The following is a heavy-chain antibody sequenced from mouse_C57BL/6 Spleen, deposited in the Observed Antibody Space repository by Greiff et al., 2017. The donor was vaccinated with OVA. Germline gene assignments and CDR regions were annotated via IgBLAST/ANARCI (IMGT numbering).Heavy chain of an antibody. Sequence: EVQLQQSGTVLARPGASVKMSCKTSGYTFTSYWMHWVKQRPGQGLAWIGAIYPGNSDTSYNQKFKGKAKLTAVTSASTAYMELSSLTNEDSAVYYCTRKRDTVVADYWGQGTTLTVSS. D-gene: IGHD1-1*01. J-gene: IGHJ2*01. V-gene: IGHV1-5*01. CDR2: IYPGNSDT. CDR1: GYTFTSYW. CDR3: TRKRDTVVADY.